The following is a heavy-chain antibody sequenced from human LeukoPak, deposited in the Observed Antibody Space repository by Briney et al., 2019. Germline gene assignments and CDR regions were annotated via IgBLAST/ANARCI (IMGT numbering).Heavy chain of an antibody. Sequence: SETLSLTCTVSGGSISSSSYYWGWTRQPPGKGLEWIGSIYYSGSTYYNPSLKSRVTISVDKSKNQFSLKLSSVTAADTAVYYCASTNSDILTGYYTIFDYWGQGTLVTVSS. CDR3: ASTNSDILTGYYTIFDY. CDR2: IYYSGST. J-gene: IGHJ4*02. CDR1: GGSISSSSYY. V-gene: IGHV4-39*01. D-gene: IGHD3-9*01.